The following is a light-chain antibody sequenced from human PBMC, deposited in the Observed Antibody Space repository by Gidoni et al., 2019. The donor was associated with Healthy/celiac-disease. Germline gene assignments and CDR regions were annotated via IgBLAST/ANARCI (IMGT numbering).Light chain of an antibody. V-gene: IGKV1-5*03. CDR3: QQYNSYAWT. Sequence: DIQMTQSPSTLSASVGDRVTITCRASQSISSWVAWYQQKPGKAPKLLIYKASSLESGVPSRFSGSGSGTECTLTISSLQPDDFATYYCQQYNSYAWTFGQGTKVEIK. CDR2: KAS. J-gene: IGKJ1*01. CDR1: QSISSW.